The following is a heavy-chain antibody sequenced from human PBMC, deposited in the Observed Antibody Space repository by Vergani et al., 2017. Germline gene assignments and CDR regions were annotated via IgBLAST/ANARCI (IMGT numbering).Heavy chain of an antibody. V-gene: IGHV4-61*02. CDR3: ARDGGEYDKDALDV. CDR2: IYTSGAT. CDR1: GDAISRDTYS. J-gene: IGHJ3*01. Sequence: QLQESDSRLVNPSQTLSLTCTLSGDAISRDTYSWNWVRHPPGKPLEWIGRIYTSGATNYNPSLRSRAIMSVDASKKQFSLKLTSVTAADTAVYYCARDGGEYDKDALDVWGQGTKVTVTS. D-gene: IGHD2-21*01.